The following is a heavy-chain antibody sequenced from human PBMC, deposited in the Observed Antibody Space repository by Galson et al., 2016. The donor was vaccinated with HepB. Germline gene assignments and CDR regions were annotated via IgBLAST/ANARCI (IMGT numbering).Heavy chain of an antibody. CDR1: GSSLSTSGVG. Sequence: PALVKPTQTLTLTCTFSGSSLSTSGVGVGWIRQPPGKALEWLALIYWDDDKYYSPSLESRLSITKDTFKKEVVLTMTDMDPVDTATYYCAHRVVWLPFDYLGQGTLVTVSS. V-gene: IGHV2-5*02. D-gene: IGHD5-24*01. J-gene: IGHJ4*02. CDR3: AHRVVWLPFDY. CDR2: IYWDDDK.